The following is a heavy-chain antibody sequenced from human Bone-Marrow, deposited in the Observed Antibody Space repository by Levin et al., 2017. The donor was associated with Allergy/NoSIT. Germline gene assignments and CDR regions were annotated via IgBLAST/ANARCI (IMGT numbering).Heavy chain of an antibody. J-gene: IGHJ4*02. Sequence: ASVKVSCKASGYTFTSYDINWVRQATGQGLEWMGWMNPNSGNTGYAQKFQGRVTMTRNTSISTAYMELSSLRSEDTAVYYCARGGYYDYPKTLPGDYWGQGTLVTVSS. CDR3: ARGGYYDYPKTLPGDY. CDR1: GYTFTSYD. CDR2: MNPNSGNT. D-gene: IGHD3-3*01. V-gene: IGHV1-8*01.